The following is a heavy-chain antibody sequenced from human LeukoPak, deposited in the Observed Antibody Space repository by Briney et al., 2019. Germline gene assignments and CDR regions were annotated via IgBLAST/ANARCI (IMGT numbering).Heavy chain of an antibody. CDR2: FHPEDGET. J-gene: IGHJ6*03. CDR3: AREKLAPNYYYMDV. V-gene: IGHV1-24*01. CDR1: GYTVTELS. D-gene: IGHD3-3*02. Sequence: ASVKVSCKVSGYTVTELSMHWVRQSPGKGLEWMGGFHPEDGETIYAQKFQGRVTMTEDTSTDTAYMELSSLRSEDTAVYYCAREKLAPNYYYMDVWGKGTTVTVSS.